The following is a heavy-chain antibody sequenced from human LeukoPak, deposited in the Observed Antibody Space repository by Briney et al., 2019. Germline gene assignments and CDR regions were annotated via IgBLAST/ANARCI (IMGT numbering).Heavy chain of an antibody. CDR1: GGSISSSSYY. D-gene: IGHD5-18*01. V-gene: IGHV4-39*07. CDR2: IYYSGST. J-gene: IGHJ4*02. CDR3: ARGGSLQLWLRRAFDY. Sequence: SETLSLTCTVSGGSISSSSYYWGWIRQPPGKGLEWIGSIYYSGSTYYNPSLKSRVTISVDTSKNQFSLKLSSVTAADTAVYYCARGGSLQLWLRRAFDYWGQGTLVTVSS.